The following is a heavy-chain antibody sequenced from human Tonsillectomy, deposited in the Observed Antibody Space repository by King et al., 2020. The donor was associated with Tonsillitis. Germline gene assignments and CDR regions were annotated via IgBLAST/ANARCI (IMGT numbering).Heavy chain of an antibody. V-gene: IGHV1-69*01. D-gene: IGHD1-14*01. Sequence: VQLVESGAEVKKPGSSVKVSCKASGGTFSSYAISWVRQATGQGLEWMGGIIPIFGTANYAQKLQGRVTITADESTSTAYMKLSSLRSEDTVVYYCARVIGWQEPREESFQHWGQGTLVTVSS. CDR3: ARVIGWQEPREESFQH. J-gene: IGHJ1*01. CDR2: IIPIFGTA. CDR1: GGTFSSYA.